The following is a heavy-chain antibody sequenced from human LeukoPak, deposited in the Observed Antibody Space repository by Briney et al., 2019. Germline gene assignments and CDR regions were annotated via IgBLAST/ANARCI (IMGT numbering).Heavy chain of an antibody. CDR2: ISAYNGNT. V-gene: IGHV1-18*01. D-gene: IGHD5-12*01. Sequence: ASVKVSCKASGYTFTSYGISWVRQAPGQGLEWMGWISAYNGNTNYAQKLQGRVTMTTDTSTSAAYMELRSLRSDDTAVYYCARTSSTLWLRTPGGDYWGQGTLVTVSS. CDR1: GYTFTSYG. J-gene: IGHJ4*02. CDR3: ARTSSTLWLRTPGGDY.